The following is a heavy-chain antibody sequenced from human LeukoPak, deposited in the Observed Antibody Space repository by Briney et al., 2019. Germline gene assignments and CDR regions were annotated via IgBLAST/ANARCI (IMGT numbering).Heavy chain of an antibody. CDR1: GFTFSSYG. CDR2: IRYDGSNK. Sequence: GGSLRLSCAASGFTFSSYGMHWVRQAPGKGLEWVAFIRYDGSNKYYADSVKGRFTISRDNSKNTLYLQMNSLRAEDTAVYHCAKDPQKWESYFDYWGQGTLVTVSS. CDR3: AKDPQKWESYFDY. V-gene: IGHV3-30*02. D-gene: IGHD1-26*01. J-gene: IGHJ4*02.